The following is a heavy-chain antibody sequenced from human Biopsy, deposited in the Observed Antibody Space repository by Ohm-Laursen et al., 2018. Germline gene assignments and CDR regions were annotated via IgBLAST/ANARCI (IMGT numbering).Heavy chain of an antibody. D-gene: IGHD3-10*01. CDR2: IIPIVGIT. CDR3: ARGGSGSGYYGMDV. V-gene: IGHV1-69*04. CDR1: GDTFSRSA. J-gene: IGHJ6*02. Sequence: SVKVSCKVSGDTFSRSAFFWVRQAPGQGLVYLGRIIPIVGITNHAQTFQGRIALTADKSTFMVYMELSRLRSDDTAIYYCARGGSGSGYYGMDVWGQGATVSVSS.